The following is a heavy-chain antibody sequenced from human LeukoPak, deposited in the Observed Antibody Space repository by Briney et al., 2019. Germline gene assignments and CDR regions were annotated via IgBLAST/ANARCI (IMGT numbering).Heavy chain of an antibody. D-gene: IGHD1-26*01. J-gene: IGHJ4*02. V-gene: IGHV3-64D*09. CDR1: GFTFSSFT. CDR3: VKVGAYYEYDY. Sequence: GGSLRLSCSASGFTFSSFTMHWVRQAPGKGLEYVSAISRNGDTTYYAVSVEGRFTIARDNSKSTLYLQMSSLRPEDTAVYFCVKVGAYYEYDYWGQGTLVTVSS. CDR2: ISRNGDTT.